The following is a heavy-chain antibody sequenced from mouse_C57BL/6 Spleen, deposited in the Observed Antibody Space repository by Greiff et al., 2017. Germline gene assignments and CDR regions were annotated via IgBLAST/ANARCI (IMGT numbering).Heavy chain of an antibody. V-gene: IGHV1-52*01. J-gene: IGHJ2*01. CDR3: ARAGVTNVFDY. CDR1: GYTFTSYW. CDR2: IDPSDSET. Sequence: QVQLQQPGAELVRPGSSVKLSCKASGYTFTSYWMHWVKQRPIQGLEWIGNIDPSDSETHYNQKFKDKATLTVDKSSSTAYMQLSRLTSEDSAVYYCARAGVTNVFDYWGQGTTLTVSS. D-gene: IGHD2-2*01.